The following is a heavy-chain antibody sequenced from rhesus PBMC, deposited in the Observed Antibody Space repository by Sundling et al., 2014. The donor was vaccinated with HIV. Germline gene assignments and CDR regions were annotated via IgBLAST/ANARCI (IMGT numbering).Heavy chain of an antibody. D-gene: IGHD5-42*01. Sequence: QVQLQESGPGLVKPSETLSLTCAVSGGSFSGYFWGWIRQPPGKGLEWIGSIYDDSATTYYNPSLKNRVTISTDPSKNQFSLKLSSVTAADTAVYYCAREGNYWGQGVLVTVSS. CDR3: AREGNY. V-gene: IGHV4-143*01. CDR2: IYDDSATT. J-gene: IGHJ4*01. CDR1: GGSFSGYF.